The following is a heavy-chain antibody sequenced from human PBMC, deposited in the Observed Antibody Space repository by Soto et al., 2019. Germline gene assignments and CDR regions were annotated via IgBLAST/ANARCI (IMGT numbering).Heavy chain of an antibody. V-gene: IGHV3-23*01. D-gene: IGHD3-22*01. Sequence: PGGSLRLSCAASGFTFSSYAMSWVRQAPGKGLEWVSAISGSGGSTYYADSVKGRFTISRDNSKNTLYLQMNSLRAEDTAVYYCAKLDYDSSGPSPVDYWGQGTLVTVSS. CDR2: ISGSGGST. CDR3: AKLDYDSSGPSPVDY. CDR1: GFTFSSYA. J-gene: IGHJ4*02.